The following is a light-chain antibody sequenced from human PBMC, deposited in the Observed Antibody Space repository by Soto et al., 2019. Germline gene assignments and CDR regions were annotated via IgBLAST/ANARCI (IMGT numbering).Light chain of an antibody. Sequence: QSVLTQPASVSGSPGQSITISCTGTSSDVGSYNLVSWYQQHPGKAPKLMIYEASKRPSGVSNRFSGSKSGNTASLTISGLQADDEADYHCSSYAGGSTVIFGGGTKLTVL. CDR1: SSDVGSYNL. V-gene: IGLV2-23*01. J-gene: IGLJ2*01. CDR2: EAS. CDR3: SSYAGGSTVI.